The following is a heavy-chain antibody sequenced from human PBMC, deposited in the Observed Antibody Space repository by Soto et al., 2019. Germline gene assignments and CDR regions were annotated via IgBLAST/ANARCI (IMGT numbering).Heavy chain of an antibody. J-gene: IGHJ4*02. CDR1: GFTFSSYA. V-gene: IGHV3-23*01. CDR3: AKEVVRGVIIYPDYFDY. D-gene: IGHD3-10*01. CDR2: ISGSGGST. Sequence: PGGSLRLSCAASGFTFSSYAMSWVRQAPGKGLEWVSAISGSGGSTYYADSVKGRFTISRDNSKNTLYLQMNSLRAEDTAVYYCAKEVVRGVIIYPDYFDYWGQGTLVTVSS.